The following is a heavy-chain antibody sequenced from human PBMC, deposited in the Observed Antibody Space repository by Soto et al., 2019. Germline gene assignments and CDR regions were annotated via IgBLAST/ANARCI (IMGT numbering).Heavy chain of an antibody. CDR3: AKGLFAGQDYYYYYGMDV. CDR2: ISGSGGST. V-gene: IGHV3-23*01. D-gene: IGHD6-13*01. J-gene: IGHJ6*02. Sequence: GGSLRLSCAASGFTFSSYAMSWVRQAPGKGLEWVSAISGSGGSTYYADSVKGRFTISRDNSKNTLCLQMNSLRAEDTAVYYCAKGLFAGQDYYYYYGMDVWGQGTTVTVSS. CDR1: GFTFSSYA.